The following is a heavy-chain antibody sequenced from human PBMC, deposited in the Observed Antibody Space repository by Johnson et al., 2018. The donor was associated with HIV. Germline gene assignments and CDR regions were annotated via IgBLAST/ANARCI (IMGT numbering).Heavy chain of an antibody. CDR3: ARGVKQQLGVVDAFDI. CDR1: GFTFSSYD. Sequence: MQLVESGGGVVQPGRSLRLSCAASGFTFSSYDMSWVRQAPGKGLEWVSGISNSGSSTYYADSVKGRFTISRDNSKNRLYLQMNSLRAEDTAVYFCARGVKQQLGVVDAFDIWGQGTMVIVSS. J-gene: IGHJ3*02. CDR2: ISNSGSST. V-gene: IGHV3-23*04. D-gene: IGHD1-1*01.